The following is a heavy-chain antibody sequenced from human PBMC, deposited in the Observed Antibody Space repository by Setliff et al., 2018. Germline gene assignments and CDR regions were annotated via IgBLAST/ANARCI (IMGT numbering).Heavy chain of an antibody. V-gene: IGHV4-4*07. D-gene: IGHD3-22*01. CDR1: GGSISSYY. CDR3: ARTPYYYDTAGYDF. Sequence: SETLSLTCTVSGGSISSYYWSWIRQPAGKGLEWIGHIYTTGSTNYNPSLKSRVTLSVDTSKNQFSLKLTSVTAADTAIYYCARTPYYYDTAGYDFWGQGTLVTVS. J-gene: IGHJ4*02. CDR2: IYTTGST.